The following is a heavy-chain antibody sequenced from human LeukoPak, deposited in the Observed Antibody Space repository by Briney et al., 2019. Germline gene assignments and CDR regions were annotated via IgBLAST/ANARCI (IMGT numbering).Heavy chain of an antibody. Sequence: SETLSLTCAVYGGSFSGYYWSWIRQPPGKGLEWIGSIYYSGSTYYNPSLKSRVTISVDTSKNQFSLKLSSVTAADTAVYYCARANGDYFADYWGQGTLVTVSS. V-gene: IGHV4-34*01. CDR3: ARANGDYFADY. D-gene: IGHD4-17*01. CDR1: GGSFSGYY. CDR2: IYYSGST. J-gene: IGHJ4*02.